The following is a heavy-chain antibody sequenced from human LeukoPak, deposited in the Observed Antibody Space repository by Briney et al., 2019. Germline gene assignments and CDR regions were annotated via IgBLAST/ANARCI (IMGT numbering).Heavy chain of an antibody. Sequence: PGGSLRLSCAASGFTFSSHSMNWVRQAPGKGLEWVSSISFSSRYIYYSDSVKGRFTISRDNAKNSLYLQMNSLRAEDTAVYYCARENTGDLDYWGQGTLLTVSS. J-gene: IGHJ4*02. CDR1: GFTFSSHS. CDR2: ISFSSRYI. CDR3: ARENTGDLDY. D-gene: IGHD7-27*01. V-gene: IGHV3-21*01.